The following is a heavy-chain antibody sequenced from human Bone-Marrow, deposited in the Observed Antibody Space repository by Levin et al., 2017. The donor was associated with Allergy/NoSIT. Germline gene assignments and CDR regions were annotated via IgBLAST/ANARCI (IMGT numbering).Heavy chain of an antibody. J-gene: IGHJ5*02. CDR1: GYIFTNYW. CDR2: IYPADSNT. V-gene: IGHV5-51*01. Sequence: PGGSLRLSCKASGYIFTNYWIGWVRQMPGKGLEWMGIIYPADSNTKYSPSFQGQVTISADKSITTAYLQWSSLKASDTAIYYCVRQTGYDSDWVPQFWFDPWGQGTLVTVSS. CDR3: VRQTGYDSDWVPQFWFDP. D-gene: IGHD3-22*01.